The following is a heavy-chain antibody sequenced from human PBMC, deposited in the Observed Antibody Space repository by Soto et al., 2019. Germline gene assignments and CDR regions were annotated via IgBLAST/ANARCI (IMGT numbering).Heavy chain of an antibody. J-gene: IGHJ4*02. V-gene: IGHV4-59*01. CDR1: GGSISGSY. D-gene: IGHD6-19*01. CDR3: ARSVAVPGAHIDY. Sequence: SETLSLTCSVSGGSISGSYWSWIRQSPGKGLEWLGYVYYTGSANYSPSLRSRVSISVDTSKNEFSLRLSSVTAADTAVYFCARSVAVPGAHIDYWGQGTQVTVSS. CDR2: VYYTGSA.